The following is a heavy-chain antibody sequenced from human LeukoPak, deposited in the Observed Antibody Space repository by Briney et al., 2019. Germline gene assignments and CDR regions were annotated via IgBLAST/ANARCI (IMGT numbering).Heavy chain of an antibody. CDR3: ARVGDHFHWYLDL. CDR2: LYSGSDT. CDR1: GFTVSTKY. D-gene: IGHD3-10*01. Sequence: GSLRLSCAASGFTVSTKYMKWVRPAPGKGLEWVSILYSGSDTYYANSVKGRFTISRDSSKNILFLQMNDLRAEDTAVYYCARVGDHFHWYLDLWGRGTLVTVSS. J-gene: IGHJ2*01. V-gene: IGHV3-53*01.